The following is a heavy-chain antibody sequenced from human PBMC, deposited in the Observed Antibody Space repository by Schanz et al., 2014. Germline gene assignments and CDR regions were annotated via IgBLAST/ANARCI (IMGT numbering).Heavy chain of an antibody. V-gene: IGHV3-30-3*01. CDR3: ASDRGYCSGGSCLTFDY. J-gene: IGHJ4*02. Sequence: QVQLVESGGGVVQPGRSLRLSCAAYGFTLSSYAMHWVRQAPGKGLEWVAVISYDGSNKYYADSVKGRFTISRDNFKNTLYLQMNTLRAEDTAVYYCASDRGYCSGGSCLTFDYWGQGTLVTVSS. CDR1: GFTLSSYA. CDR2: ISYDGSNK. D-gene: IGHD2-15*01.